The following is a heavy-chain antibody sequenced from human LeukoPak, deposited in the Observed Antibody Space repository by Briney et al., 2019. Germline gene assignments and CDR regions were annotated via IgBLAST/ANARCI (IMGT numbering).Heavy chain of an antibody. D-gene: IGHD2-15*01. V-gene: IGHV1-46*01. CDR1: GYTFTSYY. CDR2: INPSGGST. J-gene: IGHJ6*03. CDR3: ARGYCSGGSCFYYMDV. Sequence: ASVKVSCKASGYTFTSYYMHWVRQAPGQGLEWMGIINPSGGSTSYAQKFQGRVTMTRDTSTSTVYMELSSLRSEDTAVYYCARGYCSGGSCFYYMDVWGKGTTVTVSS.